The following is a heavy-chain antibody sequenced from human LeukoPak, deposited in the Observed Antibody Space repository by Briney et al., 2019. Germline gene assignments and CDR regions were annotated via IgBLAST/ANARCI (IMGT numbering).Heavy chain of an antibody. CDR3: ARVGYGFGEPWYFDL. V-gene: IGHV4-4*07. CDR2: IYTSGST. Sequence: ASETLSLTCTVSGGSISSYYWSWIRQPPGKGLEWIGRIYTSGSTNYNPSLKSRVTMSVDTSKNQFSLKLSSVTAADTAVYYCARVGYGFGEPWYFDLWGRGTLVTVSS. J-gene: IGHJ2*01. CDR1: GGSISSYY. D-gene: IGHD3-10*01.